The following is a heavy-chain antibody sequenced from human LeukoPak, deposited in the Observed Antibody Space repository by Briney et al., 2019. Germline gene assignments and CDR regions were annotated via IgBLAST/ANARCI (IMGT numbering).Heavy chain of an antibody. D-gene: IGHD4-17*01. CDR3: ARDGDGDYVFSYYFDY. J-gene: IGHJ4*02. CDR1: GFTFSSYG. Sequence: PGGSLRLSCAASGFTFSSYGMSWVRQAPGKGPEWVSAISGSGGSTYYADSVKGRFTISRDNSKNTLYLQMNSLRVEDTAVYYCARDGDGDYVFSYYFDYWGQGTLVTVSS. CDR2: ISGSGGST. V-gene: IGHV3-23*01.